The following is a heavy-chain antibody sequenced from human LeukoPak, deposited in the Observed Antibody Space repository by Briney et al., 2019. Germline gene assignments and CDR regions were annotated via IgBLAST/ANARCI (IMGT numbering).Heavy chain of an antibody. Sequence: PGGSLRLSCAASGFTVNINYMSWVRQTPGKGLEWVSVIYSGGSTDYADSVKGRFTISRDDSKNTLYLQMSSLRAEDTAVYYCAKDSGFLGLHDYWGQGTLVTVSA. CDR1: GFTVNINY. CDR2: IYSGGST. D-gene: IGHD3-10*01. V-gene: IGHV3-53*01. CDR3: AKDSGFLGLHDY. J-gene: IGHJ4*02.